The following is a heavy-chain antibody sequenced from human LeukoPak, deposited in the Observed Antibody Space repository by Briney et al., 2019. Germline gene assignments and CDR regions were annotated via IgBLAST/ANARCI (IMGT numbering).Heavy chain of an antibody. CDR3: AKDGIIRSGYDIQDYYYYYMDV. CDR1: GFTLSSYA. Sequence: GGSLRLSCAASGFTLSSYAMSWVRQSPGKGLEWVSAISVSGNTYHADSVKGRFTISRDNSKNTLYLQMNSLRAEDTAVYYCAKDGIIRSGYDIQDYYYYYMDVWGKGTTVTISS. J-gene: IGHJ6*03. V-gene: IGHV3-23*01. D-gene: IGHD5-12*01. CDR2: ISVSGNT.